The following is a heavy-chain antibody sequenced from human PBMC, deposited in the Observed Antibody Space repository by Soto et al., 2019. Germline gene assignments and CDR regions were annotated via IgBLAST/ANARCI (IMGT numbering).Heavy chain of an antibody. V-gene: IGHV4-31*03. CDR2: IYSSGST. CDR1: GGSISSGGYY. D-gene: IGHD2-2*01. J-gene: IGHJ5*02. Sequence: QVQLQESGPGLVKPSQTLSLTCTVSGGSISSGGYYWSWIRQHPGKGLEWIGYIYSSGSTYYNPSLEGRVTISVDTSKHQCSLKLSSVTAADTAVYYCARVTGTLVPVASSRLFDPWGQGTLVTVSS. CDR3: ARVTGTLVPVASSRLFDP.